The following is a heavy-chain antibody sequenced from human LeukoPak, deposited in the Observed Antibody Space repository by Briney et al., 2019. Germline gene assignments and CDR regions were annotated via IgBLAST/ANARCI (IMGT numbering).Heavy chain of an antibody. CDR1: GFTFSSYG. D-gene: IGHD1-26*01. Sequence: PGGSLRLSCAASGFTFSSYGMHWVRQAPGKGLDWVAFIRYDGSNKYYADSVKGRFTISRDNSKNTLYLQMNSLRAEDTAVYYCAKAPRSGSYYFDYWGQGTLVTVSS. V-gene: IGHV3-30*02. CDR2: IRYDGSNK. CDR3: AKAPRSGSYYFDY. J-gene: IGHJ4*02.